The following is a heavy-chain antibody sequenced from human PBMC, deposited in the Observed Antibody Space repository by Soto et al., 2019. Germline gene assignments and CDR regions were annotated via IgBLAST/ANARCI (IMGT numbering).Heavy chain of an antibody. V-gene: IGHV3-48*03. CDR2: INYSGSNI. Sequence: GGSLRLSCAASGFTFSNSEMFWVRQAPGKGLEWVSKINYSGSNIYYSKSVKGRFTISRDNAKNSLSLQMNSLTDEGTAIYYCASEALCGADCYFFEYWGPGTLVTVSS. CDR3: ASEALCGADCYFFEY. J-gene: IGHJ4*02. CDR1: GFTFSNSE. D-gene: IGHD2-21*02.